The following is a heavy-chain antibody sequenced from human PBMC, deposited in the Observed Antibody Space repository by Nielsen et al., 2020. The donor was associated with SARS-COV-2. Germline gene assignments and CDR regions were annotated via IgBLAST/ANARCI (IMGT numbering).Heavy chain of an antibody. V-gene: IGHV3-66*01. CDR2: IYSGGST. J-gene: IGHJ4*02. CDR3: ARFSSGYARD. CDR1: GFTVSSNY. D-gene: IGHD5-12*01. Sequence: GGSLRLSCAASGFTVSSNYMSWVRQAPGTGLEWVSVIYSGGSTYYADSVKGRFTISRDISKNTLYLQMNSLRVEDTAVYYCARFSSGYARDWGQGTLVTVSS.